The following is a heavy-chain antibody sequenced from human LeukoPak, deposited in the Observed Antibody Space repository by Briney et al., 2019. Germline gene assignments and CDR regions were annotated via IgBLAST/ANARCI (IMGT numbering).Heavy chain of an antibody. CDR3: ARGYCSSTSCPPMDV. Sequence: SETLSLTCAVYGGSFRGYYCSWIHQPPGKRLECIGEINHRGSTNYNPSLKSRVTISVDTSKNQFPLKLSSVTAADTAVYYCARGYCSSTSCPPMDVWGQGTTVTVSS. J-gene: IGHJ6*02. CDR1: GGSFRGYY. CDR2: INHRGST. V-gene: IGHV4-34*01. D-gene: IGHD2-2*01.